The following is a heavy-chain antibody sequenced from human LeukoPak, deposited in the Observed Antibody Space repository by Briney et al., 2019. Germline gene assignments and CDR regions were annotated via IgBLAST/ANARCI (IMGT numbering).Heavy chain of an antibody. CDR2: ISSSGSTI. V-gene: IGHV3-48*04. Sequence: GGSLRLSCAASGFTFSSYSMNWVRQAPGKGLEWVSYISSSGSTIYYADSVKGRFTISRDNAKNSLYLQMNSLRAEDTAVYYCAKDRKGITGTTHWGQGTLVTVSS. D-gene: IGHD1-7*01. J-gene: IGHJ4*02. CDR1: GFTFSSYS. CDR3: AKDRKGITGTTH.